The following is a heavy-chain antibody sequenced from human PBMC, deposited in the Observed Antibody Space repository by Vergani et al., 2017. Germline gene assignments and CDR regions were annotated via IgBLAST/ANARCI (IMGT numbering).Heavy chain of an antibody. CDR3: TKGSRGYTGYFFDY. CDR1: GFSFPGYA. V-gene: IGHV3-23*01. D-gene: IGHD5-12*01. Sequence: EVQLLESGGGLVQPGGSLRLSCEASGFSFPGYAKSWVRQAPGKGLEWVSSVSGSSATPYYADSVKGRFIISRDNSKNTLHLQMNSLRADDTAVYYCTKGSRGYTGYFFDYWGQGTLATVSS. J-gene: IGHJ4*02. CDR2: VSGSSATP.